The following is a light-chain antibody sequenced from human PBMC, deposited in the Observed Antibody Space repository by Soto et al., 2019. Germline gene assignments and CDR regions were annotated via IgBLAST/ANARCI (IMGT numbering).Light chain of an antibody. CDR1: QSVSSN. CDR2: GAS. Sequence: EIVMTQSPATLSVSPGERATLSCRASQSVSSNLAWYQQKPGHAPRLLIYGASTSATGIPARFSGSGSGTEFTITVSSLPSEDFAVYYCQQYNNSPPKWTFGQGTKVEIK. CDR3: QQYNNSPPKWT. J-gene: IGKJ1*01. V-gene: IGKV3-15*01.